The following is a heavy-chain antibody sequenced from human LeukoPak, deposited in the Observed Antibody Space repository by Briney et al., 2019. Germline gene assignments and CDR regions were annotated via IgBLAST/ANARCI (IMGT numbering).Heavy chain of an antibody. D-gene: IGHD3-22*01. V-gene: IGHV3-30*04. Sequence: GGSLRLSCAASGFTFSNYAMHWVRQAPGKGLEWVAVISYDGSNEYYADSVKGRFTISRDNSKNTLYLQMNSLRAEDTAVYYCARDSDQSTIVVVITHWGQGTLVTVSS. CDR2: ISYDGSNE. CDR3: ARDSDQSTIVVVITH. CDR1: GFTFSNYA. J-gene: IGHJ4*02.